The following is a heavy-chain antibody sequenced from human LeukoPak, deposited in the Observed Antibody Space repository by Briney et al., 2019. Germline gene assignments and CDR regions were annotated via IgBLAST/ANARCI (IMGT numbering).Heavy chain of an antibody. D-gene: IGHD3-22*01. CDR1: GFTVSSKD. Sequence: GGSLRLSCAASGFTVSSKDMSWVRQAPGKGLEWVSAISGSGGSTYYADSVKGRFTISRDNSKNTLYLQMNSLRAEDTAVYYCAKDSYYYDSSGYYSDYWGQGTLVTVSS. J-gene: IGHJ4*02. CDR3: AKDSYYYDSSGYYSDY. V-gene: IGHV3-23*01. CDR2: ISGSGGST.